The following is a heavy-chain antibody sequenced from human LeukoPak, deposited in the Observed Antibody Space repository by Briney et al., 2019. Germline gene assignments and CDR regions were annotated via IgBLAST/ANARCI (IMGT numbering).Heavy chain of an antibody. CDR2: ISGSGGST. V-gene: IGHV3-23*01. CDR1: GFTFSSYA. D-gene: IGHD1-26*01. J-gene: IGHJ4*02. CDR3: ARDGVGAEYYFDY. Sequence: TGGSLRLSCAASGFTFSSYAMSWVRQAPGKGLEWVSVISGSGGSTYYADSVKGRFTISRDNSKNSLYLQMNSLRAEDTAVYYCARDGVGAEYYFDYWGQGTLVTVSS.